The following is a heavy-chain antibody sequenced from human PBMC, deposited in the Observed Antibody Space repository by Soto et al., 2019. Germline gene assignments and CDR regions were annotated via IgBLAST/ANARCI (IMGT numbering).Heavy chain of an antibody. CDR2: IKKDGSEK. Sequence: GGALRLSCAASGFIFSDYLMGWVPQVPGKGLEWVANIKKDGSEKYYVDSVMGRFTISRDDAKNSVYLQMNSLRAEDTAVYYCARPLGWRDGFDIWGQGTMVTVSS. CDR3: ARPLGWRDGFDI. CDR1: GFIFSDYL. J-gene: IGHJ3*02. V-gene: IGHV3-7*01. D-gene: IGHD6-19*01.